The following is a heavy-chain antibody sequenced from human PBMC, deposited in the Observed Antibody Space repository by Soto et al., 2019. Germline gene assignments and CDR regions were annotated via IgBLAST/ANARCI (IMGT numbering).Heavy chain of an antibody. D-gene: IGHD6-19*01. Sequence: PSETQSLSCTVSGGSVSSGSYYWNWIRQPPGKGLEWIGYIYYSGSTNYNPSLKSRVTISVDTSKNQFSLKLSSVTAADTAVYYCARVSSSGWYLHDAFLIWCPAIILTVSS. CDR3: ARVSSSGWYLHDAFLI. CDR1: GGSVSSGSYY. CDR2: IYYSGST. V-gene: IGHV4-61*01. J-gene: IGHJ3*02.